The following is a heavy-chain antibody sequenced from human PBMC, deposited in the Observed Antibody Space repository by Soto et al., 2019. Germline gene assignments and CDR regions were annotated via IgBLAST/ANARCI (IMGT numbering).Heavy chain of an antibody. CDR1: GGSISSGDYY. Sequence: PSETLSLTCTVSGGSISSGDYYWSWIRQPPGKGLEWIGYIYYSGSTYYNPSLKSRVTISVDTSKDQFSLKLSSVTAADTAVYYCAREFYPIFGVVTSTPPYGMDVWGQGTTVTVSS. D-gene: IGHD3-3*01. CDR2: IYYSGST. V-gene: IGHV4-30-4*01. CDR3: AREFYPIFGVVTSTPPYGMDV. J-gene: IGHJ6*02.